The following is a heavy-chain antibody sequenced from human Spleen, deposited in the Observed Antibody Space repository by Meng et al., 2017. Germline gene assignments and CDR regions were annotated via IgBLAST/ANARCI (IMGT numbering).Heavy chain of an antibody. J-gene: IGHJ5*02. Sequence: QVQLQESGPGLVKPSGTLCLTCAISGGSISSNNWWRWVRQAPGKGLEGIGSIGHSGFTYYTPSVNSRVTVSIDTSKSQFSVKLTSVTAADTAVYFCVRSSAWVRTGFDPWDQGTLVTVSS. CDR3: VRSSAWVRTGFDP. V-gene: IGHV4-4*02. D-gene: IGHD3-22*01. CDR2: IGHSGFT. CDR1: GGSISSNNW.